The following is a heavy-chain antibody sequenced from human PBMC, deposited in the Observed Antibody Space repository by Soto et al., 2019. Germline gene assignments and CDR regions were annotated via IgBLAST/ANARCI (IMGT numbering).Heavy chain of an antibody. V-gene: IGHV1-69*13. J-gene: IGHJ4*02. CDR3: ASRWIQLWGWDY. CDR1: GGTFSSYA. CDR2: IIPIFGTA. D-gene: IGHD5-18*01. Sequence: GASVKVSCKASGGTFSSYAISWVRQAPGQGLEWMGGIIPIFGTANYAQKFQGRVTITADESTSTAYMELSSLRSEDTAVYYCASRWIQLWGWDYWGQGTLVTVSS.